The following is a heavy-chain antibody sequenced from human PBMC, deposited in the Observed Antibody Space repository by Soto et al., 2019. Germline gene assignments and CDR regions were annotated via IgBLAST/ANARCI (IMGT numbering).Heavy chain of an antibody. CDR1: GFTFTTFG. V-gene: IGHV3-30*18. Sequence: QVQLVESGGGVVQPGCSLRLSCTASGFTFTTFGIHWVRQAPGKGLEWVALISYDGHNKYYSDSVKGRFTISRDNYKNTLSLQMNSLRAEDTAVYYCAKDLQAYGDYNYYYYGMDVWGQGTTVSVSS. D-gene: IGHD4-17*01. J-gene: IGHJ6*02. CDR3: AKDLQAYGDYNYYYYGMDV. CDR2: ISYDGHNK.